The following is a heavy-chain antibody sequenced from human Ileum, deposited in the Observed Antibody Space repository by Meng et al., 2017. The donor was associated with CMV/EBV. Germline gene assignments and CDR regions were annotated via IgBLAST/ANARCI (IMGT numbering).Heavy chain of an antibody. CDR1: GDSITSFY. CDR3: ARGPGGFGDFNFDY. V-gene: IGHV4-4*07. Sequence: GQLQESGPGLVKPSETLSLTCTVSGDSITSFYWSWIRQPAGKALEWIGRIYHGGSTNYKPSLKSRVTLSVDTSKNQFSMRLTSVTAADTAVYYCARGPGGFGDFNFDYWGQGTLVTVSS. CDR2: IYHGGST. D-gene: IGHD3-16*01. J-gene: IGHJ4*02.